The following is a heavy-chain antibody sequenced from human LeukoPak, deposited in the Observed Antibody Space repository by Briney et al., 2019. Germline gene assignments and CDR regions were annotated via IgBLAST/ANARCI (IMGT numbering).Heavy chain of an antibody. CDR3: ARGGYVWGSYRYTKNLDY. J-gene: IGHJ4*02. CDR1: GGSFSGYY. V-gene: IGHV4-34*01. D-gene: IGHD3-16*02. Sequence: PSETLSLTCAVYGGSFSGYYWSWIRQPPGKGLEWIGEINHSGSTNYNPPLKSRVTISVDTSKNQFSLKLSSVTAADTAVYYCARGGYVWGSYRYTKNLDYWGQGTLVTVSS. CDR2: INHSGST.